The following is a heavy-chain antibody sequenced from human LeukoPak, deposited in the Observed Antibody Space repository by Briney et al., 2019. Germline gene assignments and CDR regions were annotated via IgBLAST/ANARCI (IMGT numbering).Heavy chain of an antibody. J-gene: IGHJ5*02. V-gene: IGHV3-21*01. CDR3: ARSGVVVAALERGVANWFDP. D-gene: IGHD2-15*01. CDR2: ISSSSSYI. CDR1: GFTFSSYS. Sequence: PGGSLRLSCAASGFTFSSYSMNWVRQAPGKGLEWVSSISSSSSYIYHADSVKGRFTISRDNAKNSLFLQMNSLRAEDTAVYYCARSGVVVAALERGVANWFDPWGQGTLVTVSS.